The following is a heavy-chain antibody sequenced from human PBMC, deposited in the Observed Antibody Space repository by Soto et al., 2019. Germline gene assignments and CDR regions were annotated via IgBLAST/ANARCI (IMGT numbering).Heavy chain of an antibody. CDR1: GGSISSYY. V-gene: IGHV4-30-4*01. J-gene: IGHJ6*02. CDR2: IYYSGST. Sequence: PSETLSLTCTVSGGSISSYYWSWIRQPPGKGLEWIGYIYYSGSTYYNPSLKSRVTISVDTSKKQFSLKLSSVTAADTAVYYCARGDSNYDFWSGHFSRGTKDVWGQGTTVTVSS. CDR3: ARGDSNYDFWSGHFSRGTKDV. D-gene: IGHD3-3*01.